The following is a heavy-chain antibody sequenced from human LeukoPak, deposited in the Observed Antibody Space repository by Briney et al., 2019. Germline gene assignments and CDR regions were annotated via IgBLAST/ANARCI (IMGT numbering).Heavy chain of an antibody. Sequence: PGGSLRLSCAASGFTFDDYAMHRVRQAPGKGLEWVSGISWNSGSIGYADSVKGRFTISRDNAKNSLYLQMNSLRAEDTALYYCAKDRNYYDSSGYYYGSAFDIWGQGTMVTVSS. CDR1: GFTFDDYA. D-gene: IGHD3-22*01. CDR3: AKDRNYYDSSGYYYGSAFDI. J-gene: IGHJ3*02. CDR2: ISWNSGSI. V-gene: IGHV3-9*01.